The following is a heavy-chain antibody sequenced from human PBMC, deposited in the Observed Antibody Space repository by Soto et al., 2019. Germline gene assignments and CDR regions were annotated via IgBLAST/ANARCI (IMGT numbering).Heavy chain of an antibody. CDR1: GYRFTSYW. CDR2: IYPGDSDT. D-gene: IGHD4-17*01. V-gene: IGHV5-51*01. Sequence: GESLNISCKGSGYRFTSYWIGWVRQMPGKGLEWMGIIYPGDSDTRYSPSFQGQVTISADKSISTAYLQWSSLKASDTAMYYCARGSPNYGGNFDYWGQGTLVTVSS. CDR3: ARGSPNYGGNFDY. J-gene: IGHJ4*02.